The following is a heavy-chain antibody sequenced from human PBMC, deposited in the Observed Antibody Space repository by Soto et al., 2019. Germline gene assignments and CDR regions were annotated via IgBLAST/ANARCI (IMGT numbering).Heavy chain of an antibody. J-gene: IGHJ5*02. Sequence: LRLSCAASEFAFSTHAMHWVRQAPGEGLEWVAVISFDGTNKYYADSVKGRFTISRDNSRSTLYLQMNSLRIEDTAVYYCSASRDYNWFDPWGQGTLVTVSS. CDR3: SASRDYNWFDP. CDR2: ISFDGTNK. CDR1: EFAFSTHA. V-gene: IGHV3-30-3*01. D-gene: IGHD2-21*02.